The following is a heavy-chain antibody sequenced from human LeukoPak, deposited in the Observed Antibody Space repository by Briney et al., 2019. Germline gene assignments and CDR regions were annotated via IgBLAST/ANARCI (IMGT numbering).Heavy chain of an antibody. CDR3: TTDPYSSGWQDFDY. CDR1: GFTFSSYW. Sequence: PGGSLRLSCAASGFTFSSYWMSWVRQAPGKGLEWVGRIKSKTDGGTTDYAAPVKGRFTISRDDSKNTLYLQMNSLKTEDTAVYYCTTDPYSSGWQDFDYWGQGTLVTVSS. V-gene: IGHV3-15*01. D-gene: IGHD6-19*01. CDR2: IKSKTDGGTT. J-gene: IGHJ4*02.